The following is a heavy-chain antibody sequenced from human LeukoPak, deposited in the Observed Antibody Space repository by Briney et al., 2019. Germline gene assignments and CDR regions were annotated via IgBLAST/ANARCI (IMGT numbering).Heavy chain of an antibody. V-gene: IGHV3-30*04. J-gene: IGHJ6*02. CDR1: GGTLSPYA. Sequence: AGGSLRLSCAASGGTLSPYAVHWVRQAPGKGLEWVGVISYDGSNTYYAGSVKGRFTISRDNSKNTLYLQMNSLRVEDTAVYYCARGNCSSTSCFYGMDVWGQGTTVTVSS. CDR3: ARGNCSSTSCFYGMDV. CDR2: ISYDGSNT. D-gene: IGHD2-2*01.